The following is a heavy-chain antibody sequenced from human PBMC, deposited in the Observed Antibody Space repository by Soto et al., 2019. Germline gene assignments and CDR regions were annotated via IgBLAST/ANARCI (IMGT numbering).Heavy chain of an antibody. V-gene: IGHV3-53*02. CDR2: IYSGGRT. CDR1: GFTVSSSY. J-gene: IGHJ4*02. CDR3: ARDDEFVSRPLGY. D-gene: IGHD3-16*01. Sequence: EVQLVETGGGLIQPGRSLRLSCAVSGFTVSSSYMSWVRQAPGKGLEWVSIIYSGGRTYYADSAKGRFTISRDNSKNTVSLRMNSLRAEDTAVYYCARDDEFVSRPLGYWGQGTLVTVSS.